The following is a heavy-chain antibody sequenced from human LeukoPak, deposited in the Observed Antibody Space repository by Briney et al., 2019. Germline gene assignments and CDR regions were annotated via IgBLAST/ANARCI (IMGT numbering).Heavy chain of an antibody. Sequence: GGSLRLSCAASGFTVSSNYMSWVRQAPGKGLEWVSVIYSGGSTYYADSVKGRFTISRDNSKNTLYLQMNSLRAEDTAVYYCANFPSGWSASDIDYWGQGTLVTVSS. CDR3: ANFPSGWSASDIDY. CDR1: GFTVSSNY. J-gene: IGHJ4*02. V-gene: IGHV3-53*01. D-gene: IGHD6-19*01. CDR2: IYSGGST.